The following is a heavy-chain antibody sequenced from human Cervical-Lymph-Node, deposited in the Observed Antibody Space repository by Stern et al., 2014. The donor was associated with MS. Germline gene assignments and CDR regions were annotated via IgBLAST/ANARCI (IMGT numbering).Heavy chain of an antibody. CDR1: GFTFSDYY. V-gene: IGHV3-11*06. Sequence: VQLEESGGGLVKPGGSLRLSCAASGFTFSDYYMSWIRQAPGKGLEWVSYISSSSSYTNYADSVKGRFTISRDNAKNSLYLQMNSLRAEDTAVYYCAREGGLEYYDFWSGYYDNWFDPWGQGTLVTVSS. CDR2: ISSSSSYT. D-gene: IGHD3-3*01. CDR3: AREGGLEYYDFWSGYYDNWFDP. J-gene: IGHJ5*02.